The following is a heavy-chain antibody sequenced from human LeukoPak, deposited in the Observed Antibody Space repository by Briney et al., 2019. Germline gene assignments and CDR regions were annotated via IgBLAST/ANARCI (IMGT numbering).Heavy chain of an antibody. V-gene: IGHV4-34*01. J-gene: IGHJ4*02. Sequence: PSETLSLTCAVYGGSFSGYYWSWIRQPPGKGREWIGEINHSGSTNYNPSLKSRVTISVDTSKNQFSRKLSSVTAADTAVYYCARAKCSGGSCYLVYFDYWGQGTLVTVSS. D-gene: IGHD2-15*01. CDR2: INHSGST. CDR1: GGSFSGYY. CDR3: ARAKCSGGSCYLVYFDY.